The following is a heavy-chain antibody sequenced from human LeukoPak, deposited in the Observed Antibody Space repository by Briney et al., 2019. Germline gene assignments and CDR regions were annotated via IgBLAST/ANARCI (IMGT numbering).Heavy chain of an antibody. CDR2: ISWNSGSI. J-gene: IGHJ3*02. D-gene: IGHD6-6*01. CDR3: AKGLGAARGTNAFDI. V-gene: IGHV3-9*03. Sequence: PGRSLRLSCAASGFTFDDYAMHWVRQAPGKGLEWVSDISWNSGSIGYADSVKGRFTISRDNAKNSLYLQMSSLRAEDMALYYCAKGLGAARGTNAFDIWGQGTMVTVSS. CDR1: GFTFDDYA.